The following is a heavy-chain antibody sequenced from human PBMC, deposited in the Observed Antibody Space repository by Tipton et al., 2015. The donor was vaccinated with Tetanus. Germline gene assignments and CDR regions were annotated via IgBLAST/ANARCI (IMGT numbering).Heavy chain of an antibody. CDR2: IWYDGSNK. J-gene: IGHJ2*01. D-gene: IGHD2/OR15-2a*01. V-gene: IGHV3-33*01. Sequence: SLRLSCAASGFTFRSYGMHWVRQAPGKGLEWVALIWYDGSNKNYADSVKGRFTISRDNSKNTLYLQMNSLSAEDTAVYYCARDIAIVRARDWYFDVWGRGTLVAVS. CDR3: ARDIAIVRARDWYFDV. CDR1: GFTFRSYG.